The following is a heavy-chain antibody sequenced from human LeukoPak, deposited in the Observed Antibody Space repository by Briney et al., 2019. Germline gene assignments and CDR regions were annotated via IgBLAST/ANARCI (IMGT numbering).Heavy chain of an antibody. CDR3: ARDYDIFTGYSNGYYFDY. CDR2: ISYDGSNK. J-gene: IGHJ4*02. V-gene: IGHV3-30*03. Sequence: GGSLRLSCAASGFTLDSHGMHWVRQAPGKGLEWVAVISYDGSNKYYADSVKGRFTISRDNFKNTLYLQMDSLRAEDTAVYYCARDYDIFTGYSNGYYFDYWGQGTLVPVSS. D-gene: IGHD3-9*01. CDR1: GFTLDSHG.